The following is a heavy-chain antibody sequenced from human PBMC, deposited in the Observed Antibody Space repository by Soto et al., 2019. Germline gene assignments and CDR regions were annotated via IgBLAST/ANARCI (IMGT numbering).Heavy chain of an antibody. CDR3: ARDTAANYYDSSSYYPHFDP. Sequence: SETLSLTCAVYGGSFSGYYWTWLRQPPGKGLEWIGEINHSGSTDYNPALKSRVTMSVDTSKNQFSLRVSSVTAADTAVYYCARDTAANYYDSSSYYPHFDPWGQGALVTVSS. D-gene: IGHD3-22*01. CDR2: INHSGST. CDR1: GGSFSGYY. J-gene: IGHJ5*02. V-gene: IGHV4-34*01.